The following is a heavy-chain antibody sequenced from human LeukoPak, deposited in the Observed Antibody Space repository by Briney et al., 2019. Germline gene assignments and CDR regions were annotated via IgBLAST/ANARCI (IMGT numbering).Heavy chain of an antibody. V-gene: IGHV3-30-3*01. CDR3: ARCGGDITMPEDFDY. D-gene: IGHD5-18*01. CDR1: GFTFSSYA. CDR2: ISYDGSNK. J-gene: IGHJ4*02. Sequence: PGGSLRLSCAASGFTFSSYAMHWVRQAPGKGLEWVAVISYDGSNKYYADSVKGRFTISRDNSKNTLYLQMNSLGAEDTAVYYCARCGGDITMPEDFDYWGQGALVTVSS.